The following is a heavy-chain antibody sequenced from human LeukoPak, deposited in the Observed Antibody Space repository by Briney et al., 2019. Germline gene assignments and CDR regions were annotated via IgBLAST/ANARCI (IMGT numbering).Heavy chain of an antibody. J-gene: IGHJ4*02. Sequence: GASVKVSCKASGYTFTGYYMHWVRQAPGQGLEWMGRINPKSGDTNYAQKFQGRVTMTWDTSISTAYMELSRLSSDDTAVYYCARGHLGGYYGSGSYWVDYWGQGTLVTVSS. CDR3: ARGHLGGYYGSGSYWVDY. V-gene: IGHV1-2*02. D-gene: IGHD3-10*01. CDR2: INPKSGDT. CDR1: GYTFTGYY.